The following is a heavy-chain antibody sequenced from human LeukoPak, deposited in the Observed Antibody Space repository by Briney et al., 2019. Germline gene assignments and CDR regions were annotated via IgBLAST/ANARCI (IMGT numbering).Heavy chain of an antibody. V-gene: IGHV4-4*07. CDR1: GGSISSYY. CDR3: AGDRAADMEGRDWFDP. CDR2: IYTSGST. D-gene: IGHD2-2*01. Sequence: SETLSLTCTVSGGSISSYYWSWIRQPAGKGLEWIGRIYTSGSTNYNPSLKSRVTMSVDTSKNQFALKLSSVTAADTAVYYCAGDRAADMEGRDWFDPWGQGTLVTVSS. J-gene: IGHJ5*02.